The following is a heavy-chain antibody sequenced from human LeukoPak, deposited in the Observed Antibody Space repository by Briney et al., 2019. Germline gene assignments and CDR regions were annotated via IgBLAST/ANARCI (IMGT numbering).Heavy chain of an antibody. Sequence: TGGSLRLSCTASGFTFSDYYMSWIRQAPGKGLEWLSYISDRSSYTDYADSVEGRFTISRDNARNSLFLQMNSLRAEDTAVYYCARDRDGYNSVTFDYWGQGTMVTVSS. V-gene: IGHV3-11*05. D-gene: IGHD5-24*01. J-gene: IGHJ4*02. CDR2: ISDRSSYT. CDR3: ARDRDGYNSVTFDY. CDR1: GFTFSDYY.